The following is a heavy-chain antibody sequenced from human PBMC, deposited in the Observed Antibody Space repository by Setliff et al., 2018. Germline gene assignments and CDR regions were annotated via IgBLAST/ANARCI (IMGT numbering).Heavy chain of an antibody. D-gene: IGHD3-10*01. CDR2: VFYSGDT. Sequence: SETLSLTCTVSGGSFKSHYWSWIRQTPEKGLEWIGFVFYSGDTRYNPSLKSRVTMSVDTSMNQFSLNLNSVTAADTAVYYCARDRTYYASGTYTRWFDYWGQGTLVTVSS. J-gene: IGHJ4*02. V-gene: IGHV4-59*11. CDR1: GGSFKSHY. CDR3: ARDRTYYASGTYTRWFDY.